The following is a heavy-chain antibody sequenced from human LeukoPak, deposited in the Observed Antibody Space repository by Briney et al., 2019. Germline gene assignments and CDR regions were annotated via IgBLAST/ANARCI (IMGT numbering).Heavy chain of an antibody. Sequence: PSETLSLTCTVSGGSISNYYWSWIRQPPGKGLEWIGYVSYSGDIIYNPSLKSRVTMSVDTSKNQFSLKLASVTAADTAVYYCARSTGYSYGYNYWGQGTLVTVSS. V-gene: IGHV4-59*01. CDR2: VSYSGDI. D-gene: IGHD5-18*01. J-gene: IGHJ4*02. CDR1: GGSISNYY. CDR3: ARSTGYSYGYNY.